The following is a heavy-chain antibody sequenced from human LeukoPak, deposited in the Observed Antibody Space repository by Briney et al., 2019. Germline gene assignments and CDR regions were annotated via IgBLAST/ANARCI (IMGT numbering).Heavy chain of an antibody. CDR1: GFTFSSYG. CDR3: AKGVYYFDY. D-gene: IGHD3-3*01. J-gene: IGHJ4*02. Sequence: GGSLRLSCAASGFTFSSYGMHWVRQAPGKGLEGGAVISYDGSNKYYEDSVKGRFTISRDNSKNTLYLQMNSLRAEDTAVYYCAKGVYYFDYWGQGTLVTVSS. V-gene: IGHV3-30*18. CDR2: ISYDGSNK.